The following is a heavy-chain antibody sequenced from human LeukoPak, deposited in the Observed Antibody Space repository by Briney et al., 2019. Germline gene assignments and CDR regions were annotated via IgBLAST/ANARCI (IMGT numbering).Heavy chain of an antibody. Sequence: ASVKVSCKASGYTFTSYGISWVRQAPGQGLEWMGWISAYNGNTNYAQKLQGRVTMTTDTSTSTAYMELRSLRSDDTAVYYCARDRKGDSYSSSWQVWGQGTLVTVSS. CDR2: ISAYNGNT. J-gene: IGHJ4*02. CDR3: ARDRKGDSYSSSWQV. D-gene: IGHD6-13*01. V-gene: IGHV1-18*01. CDR1: GYTFTSYG.